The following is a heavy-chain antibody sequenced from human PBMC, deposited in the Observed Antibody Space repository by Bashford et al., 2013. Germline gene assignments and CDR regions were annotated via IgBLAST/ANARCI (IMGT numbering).Heavy chain of an antibody. CDR3: ARDMSAWYFSEKYFQH. J-gene: IGHJ1*01. Sequence: VRQXSRKGLEWVANIKQDGSEKYYVDSVKGRFTISRDNAKNSLYLQMNSLRAEDTAVYYCARDMSAWYFSEKYFQHWGQGTLVTVSS. D-gene: IGHD6-19*01. CDR2: IKQDGSEK. V-gene: IGHV3-7*01.